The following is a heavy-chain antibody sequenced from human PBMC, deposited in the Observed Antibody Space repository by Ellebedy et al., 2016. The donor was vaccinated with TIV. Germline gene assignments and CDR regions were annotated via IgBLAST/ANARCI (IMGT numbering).Heavy chain of an antibody. CDR1: GYSFTSYW. V-gene: IGHV5-51*01. D-gene: IGHD6-13*01. CDR2: IYPGDSDT. CDR3: AILGYSSSWSNWFDP. Sequence: GESLKISCKGSGYSFTSYWIGWVRQLPGKGLEWMGIIYPGDSDTRYSPSFQSQVTISADKSISTAYLHLSSLKASDTAMYYCAILGYSSSWSNWFDPWGQGTLVTVSS. J-gene: IGHJ5*02.